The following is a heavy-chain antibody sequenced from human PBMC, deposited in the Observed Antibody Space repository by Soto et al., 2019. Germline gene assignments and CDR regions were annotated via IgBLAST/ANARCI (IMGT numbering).Heavy chain of an antibody. CDR2: IIPIFGTA. CDR3: ARGRYCISTSCYGTADYYGMDV. D-gene: IGHD2-2*01. Sequence: QVQLVQSGAEVKKPGSSVKVSCKASGGTFSSYAISWVRQAPGQGLEWMGGIIPIFGTANYAQKFQGRVTITADESTSTAYMELSSLRSEDTAVYYCARGRYCISTSCYGTADYYGMDVWGQGTTVTVSS. CDR1: GGTFSSYA. V-gene: IGHV1-69*12. J-gene: IGHJ6*02.